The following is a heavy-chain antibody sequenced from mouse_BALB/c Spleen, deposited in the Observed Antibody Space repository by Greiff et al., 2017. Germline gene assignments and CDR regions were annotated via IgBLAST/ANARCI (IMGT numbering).Heavy chain of an antibody. CDR2: ISTYYGNT. D-gene: IGHD2-14*01. V-gene: IGHV1-67*01. J-gene: IGHJ4*01. CDR1: GYTFTDYA. CDR3: ASDYRSYAMDY. Sequence: QVQLQQSGPELVRPGVSVKISCKGSGYTFTDYAMHWVKQSHAKSLEWIGVISTYYGNTNYNQKFKGKATMTVDKSSSTAYMELARLTSEDSASYYCASDYRSYAMDYWGQGTSVTVSS.